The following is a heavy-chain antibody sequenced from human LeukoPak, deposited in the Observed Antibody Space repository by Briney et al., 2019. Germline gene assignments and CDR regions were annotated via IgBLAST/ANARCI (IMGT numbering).Heavy chain of an antibody. J-gene: IGHJ3*01. Sequence: PGGSLRLSCAASGFIYSHSAMSWVRQAPGKGLEWVSTITGSGDTTAYADSVKGRFTISRDNSRNRLYLQMSSLRAEDTAIFYCAKDHLKYAYDPSGAFDLWGQGTAVIVSS. CDR1: GFIYSHSA. V-gene: IGHV3-23*01. D-gene: IGHD5-12*01. CDR3: AKDHLKYAYDPSGAFDL. CDR2: ITGSGDTT.